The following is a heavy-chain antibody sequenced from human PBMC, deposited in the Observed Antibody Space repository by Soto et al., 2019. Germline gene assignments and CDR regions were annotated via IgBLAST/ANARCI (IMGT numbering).Heavy chain of an antibody. CDR1: GVAITNRDYQ. D-gene: IGHD3-10*01. J-gene: IGHJ4*02. V-gene: IGHV4-39*01. CDR3: ARLHYYGSDTYSRLRDY. CDR2: IYNNVKT. Sequence: PSEALSLTCTGSGVAITNRDYQYSWIRQPPGRGLEWIGRIYNNVKTYYSPSLTSRVTISVDTSRNQFSLKLSSVTAADTAVYFCARLHYYGSDTYSRLRDYWGPGTLVTVSS.